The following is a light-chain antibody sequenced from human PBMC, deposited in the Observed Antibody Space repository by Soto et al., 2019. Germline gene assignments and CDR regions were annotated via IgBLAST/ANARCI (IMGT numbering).Light chain of an antibody. CDR1: QGIRTA. V-gene: IGKV1-6*01. Sequence: ATHMTQSPSSLSASVGDRVTIACRASQGIRTALGWYQQKPGEAPKLLIYGASTLQSGVPSRFSGSGSGTDFTLTISSLQPEDFATYYCLQDYDYPRTFGQGTKVEMK. CDR2: GAS. CDR3: LQDYDYPRT. J-gene: IGKJ1*01.